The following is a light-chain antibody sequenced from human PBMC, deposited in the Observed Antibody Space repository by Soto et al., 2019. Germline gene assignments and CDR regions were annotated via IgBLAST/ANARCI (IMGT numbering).Light chain of an antibody. V-gene: IGKV3-15*01. Sequence: IVMTQSPATLSVSPGERANLSCRASQSVSSNLAWYQQKPGQAPRLLIYGASTRATGIPARFSGSGSGTEFTLTISSLQSEDFAVYYCQQYNNWTQTIGQGTKV. CDR2: GAS. CDR3: QQYNNWTQT. CDR1: QSVSSN. J-gene: IGKJ1*01.